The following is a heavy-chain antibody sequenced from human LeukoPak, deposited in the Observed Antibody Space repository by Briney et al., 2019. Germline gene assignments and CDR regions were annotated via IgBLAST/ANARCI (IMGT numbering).Heavy chain of an antibody. CDR3: ARDAAYYDSSGYYV. CDR2: ISSSGSTI. D-gene: IGHD3-22*01. V-gene: IGHV3-11*01. J-gene: IGHJ4*02. Sequence: GGSLRLSCAASGFTFGDYYMSWIRQAPGKGLEWVSYISSSGSTIYYADSVKGRFTISRDNAKNSLYLQMNSLRAEDTAVYYCARDAAYYDSSGYYVWGQGTLVTVSS. CDR1: GFTFGDYY.